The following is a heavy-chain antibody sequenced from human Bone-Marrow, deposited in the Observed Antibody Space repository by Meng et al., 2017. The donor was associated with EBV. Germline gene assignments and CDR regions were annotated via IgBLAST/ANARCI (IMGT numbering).Heavy chain of an antibody. CDR2: FLPRLGAP. CDR1: GGPFRYYA. J-gene: IGHJ4*02. V-gene: IGHV1-69*01. Sequence: QVQLVQCAAEVKKPGSSVKVSCKTSGGPFRYYAISWVRQAPGQGLEWLGGFLPRLGAPNYAQKFHGRVKITADESTSTHYMDLSSLRSEDTAIYYCASESGRGYTPDYWGQGTLVTVSS. D-gene: IGHD3-10*01. CDR3: ASESGRGYTPDY.